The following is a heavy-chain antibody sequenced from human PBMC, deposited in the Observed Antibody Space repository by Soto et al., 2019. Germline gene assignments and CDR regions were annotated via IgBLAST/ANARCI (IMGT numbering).Heavy chain of an antibody. Sequence: GGSLRLSCAASGFTFSSYSMNWVRQAPGKGLEWVSSISSSSSYIYYADSVKGRFTISRDNAKNSLYLQMNSLRAEDTAVYYCARDGWWGGNFDYWGQGTLVTVSS. CDR2: ISSSSSYI. D-gene: IGHD2-8*02. CDR3: ARDGWWGGNFDY. J-gene: IGHJ4*02. V-gene: IGHV3-21*01. CDR1: GFTFSSYS.